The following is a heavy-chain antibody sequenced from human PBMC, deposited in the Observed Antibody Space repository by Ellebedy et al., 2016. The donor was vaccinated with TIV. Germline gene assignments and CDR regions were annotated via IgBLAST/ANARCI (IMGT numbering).Heavy chain of an antibody. J-gene: IGHJ4*02. V-gene: IGHV3-13*01. CDR3: ARATEGFDY. CDR2: IGSSGHT. Sequence: GESLKISCAASGFTFSSYDMNWVRQATGKGPEWVSAIGSSGHTYYPDSVKGRFTISRENAKNSLYLQMNSLRAGDTAVYYCARATEGFDYWGQGTLVTVSS. CDR1: GFTFSSYD. D-gene: IGHD1-14*01.